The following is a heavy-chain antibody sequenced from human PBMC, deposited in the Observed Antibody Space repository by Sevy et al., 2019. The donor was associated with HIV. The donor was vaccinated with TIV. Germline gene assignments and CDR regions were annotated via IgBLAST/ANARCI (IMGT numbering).Heavy chain of an antibody. D-gene: IGHD3-22*01. V-gene: IGHV4-4*07. CDR3: ARDVCPLAQTYYYDSSGYGSWFDP. J-gene: IGHJ5*02. CDR1: GGSISSYY. CDR2: IYTSGST. Sequence: KQSQTLSLTCTVSGGSISSYYWSWIRQPAGKGLEWIGRIYTSGSTNYNPSLKSRVTMSVDTSKNQSSLKLSSVTAAATAVYYCARDVCPLAQTYYYDSSGYGSWFDPWGQGTLVTVSS.